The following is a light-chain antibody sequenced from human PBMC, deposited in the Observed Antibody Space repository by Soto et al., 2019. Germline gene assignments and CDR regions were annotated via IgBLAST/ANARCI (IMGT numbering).Light chain of an antibody. J-gene: IGKJ1*01. V-gene: IGKV1-39*01. CDR1: QNISSY. Sequence: DIPMTQSPSSLSASVGDRVTITCRASQNISSYLNWYQQKPGKAPKLLIYAASSLLSGVPSRFSGSGSGTDFTLTIRSLQPEDFATYYCQQTYSTPPTFGQGTKVEIK. CDR3: QQTYSTPPT. CDR2: AAS.